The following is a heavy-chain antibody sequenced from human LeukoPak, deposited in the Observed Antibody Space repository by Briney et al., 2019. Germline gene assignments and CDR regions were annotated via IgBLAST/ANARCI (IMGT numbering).Heavy chain of an antibody. D-gene: IGHD5-24*01. CDR1: GGSISSYY. Sequence: PSETLSLTCTVSGGSISSYYWSWIRQPPGKGLEWIGYIYYSGSTNYNPSLKSRVTISVDTSKNQFSLKLSSVTAADTAVYYCARVSEMATTPYFDYWGQGTLVTVSS. V-gene: IGHV4-59*01. J-gene: IGHJ4*02. CDR3: ARVSEMATTPYFDY. CDR2: IYYSGST.